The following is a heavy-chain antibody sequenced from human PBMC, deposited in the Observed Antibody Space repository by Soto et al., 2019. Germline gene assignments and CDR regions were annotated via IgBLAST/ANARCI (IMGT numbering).Heavy chain of an antibody. V-gene: IGHV4-59*01. Sequence: PSETLSLTCTVSGGSISSYHWSWIRQPPGKGLEWIGYIYYSGSTNYNPSLKRRVTISVDTSKHQFSLKLSSVTAADTAVYYCARGDVDTAIVAWGQGTLVTVSS. J-gene: IGHJ5*02. D-gene: IGHD5-18*01. CDR3: ARGDVDTAIVA. CDR2: IYYSGST. CDR1: GGSISSYH.